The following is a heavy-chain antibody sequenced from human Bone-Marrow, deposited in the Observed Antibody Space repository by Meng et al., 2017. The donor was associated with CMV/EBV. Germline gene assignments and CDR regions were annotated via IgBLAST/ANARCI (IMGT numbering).Heavy chain of an antibody. Sequence: ASVKVSCKASGSTFTSYGISWVRQAPGQGLEWIGWISAYNGNTNYAQKLHGIVTMTTDTSTSTAYMELRSLRSDDTAVYYCARDFPLKGVVLLTKTKRGYYYYGMDVWGQGTTVTVSS. V-gene: IGHV1-18*01. D-gene: IGHD3-3*01. J-gene: IGHJ6*02. CDR2: ISAYNGNT. CDR3: ARDFPLKGVVLLTKTKRGYYYYGMDV. CDR1: GSTFTSYG.